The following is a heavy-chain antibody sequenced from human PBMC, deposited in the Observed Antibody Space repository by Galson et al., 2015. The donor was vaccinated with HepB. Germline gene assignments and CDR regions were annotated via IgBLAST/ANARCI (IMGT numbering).Heavy chain of an antibody. D-gene: IGHD6-19*01. V-gene: IGHV3-23*01. CDR2: ISGSGGSA. Sequence: SLRLSCAASGFTFDNYAMSWVRQAPGKGLEWVSTISGSGGSAYYADSVKGRFSISRDNSKNTLYLQMNSLRAEDTAVYYCEMGGEQWLGTPAGGDVLDVWGQGTTVTVSS. CDR1: GFTFDNYA. CDR3: EMGGEQWLGTPAGGDVLDV. J-gene: IGHJ6*02.